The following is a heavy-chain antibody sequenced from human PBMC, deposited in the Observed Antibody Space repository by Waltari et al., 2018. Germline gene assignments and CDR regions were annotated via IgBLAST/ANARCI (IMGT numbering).Heavy chain of an antibody. Sequence: EVQLVESGGGLAHPGWSLPLSCVGSGFPLRECWMTGVGQAPGKGLEWVATMNKDGSERYYVDSVRGRFIISKDDAKNSLSLEMNILAVEDTAIYYCARDSPDKHWKFFGNDHWGQGTLVNVSP. CDR2: MNKDGSER. V-gene: IGHV3-7*01. D-gene: IGHD1-1*01. J-gene: IGHJ4*02. CDR3: ARDSPDKHWKFFGNDH. CDR1: GFPLRECW.